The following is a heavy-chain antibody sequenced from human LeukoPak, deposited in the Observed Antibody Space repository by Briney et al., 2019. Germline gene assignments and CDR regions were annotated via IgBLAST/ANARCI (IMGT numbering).Heavy chain of an antibody. J-gene: IGHJ4*02. CDR1: GFTFSSYS. CDR3: ARDLGTGI. CDR2: ISTGSSYI. V-gene: IGHV3-21*01. D-gene: IGHD1-1*01. Sequence: GGSLRLSCAASGFTFSSYSMNWVRQAPGEGLEWVSSISTGSSYIYYADSVKGRFTISRDNAKNSLYLQMNSLRAEDTAVYYCARDLGTGIWGQGTLVTVSS.